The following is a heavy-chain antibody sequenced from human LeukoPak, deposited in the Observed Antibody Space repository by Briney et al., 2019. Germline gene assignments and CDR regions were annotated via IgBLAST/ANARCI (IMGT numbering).Heavy chain of an antibody. D-gene: IGHD1-20*01. Sequence: GGSLRLSCAASGFTFSSYWTSWVRQAPGKGLEWVANIKQDGSEKYYVDSVKGRFTISRDNAKNSLYLQMNSLRAEDTAVYYCARDVYRRQAYYWNPHDAFDIWGQGTLATVSS. CDR2: IKQDGSEK. CDR1: GFTFSSYW. J-gene: IGHJ3*02. CDR3: ARDVYRRQAYYWNPHDAFDI. V-gene: IGHV3-7*01.